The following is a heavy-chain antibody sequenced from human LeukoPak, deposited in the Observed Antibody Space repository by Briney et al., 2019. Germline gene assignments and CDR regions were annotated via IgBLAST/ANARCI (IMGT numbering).Heavy chain of an antibody. CDR3: ARLVYGNGWQIDY. J-gene: IGHJ4*02. Sequence: SETLSLTCTVSGGSIRTSGNYWSWIRHHPGKGLEWMRCIYYSGTTYDSPSLKSRLTVSVDTSKNQFFLDLTSVTAAVTAVYYCARLVYGNGWQIDYWGRGTLVTVSS. D-gene: IGHD2-8*01. CDR1: GGSIRTSGNY. CDR2: IYYSGTT. V-gene: IGHV4-31*03.